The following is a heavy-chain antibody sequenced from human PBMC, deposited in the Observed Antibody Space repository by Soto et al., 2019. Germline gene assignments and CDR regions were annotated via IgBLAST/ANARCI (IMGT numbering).Heavy chain of an antibody. J-gene: IGHJ4*02. Sequence: QVLLVQSGPEIKKPGASVKVSCKASGYTFNTYGITWVRQAPGQGLEWMGWINPYNGNTKFAQKLQDRVTMTTATSTSTAYMELASLRSDDTAVYYCARGCIAATTHLCYWGQGTLVTVSS. CDR1: GYTFNTYG. CDR3: ARGCIAATTHLCY. CDR2: INPYNGNT. V-gene: IGHV1-18*01. D-gene: IGHD4-17*01.